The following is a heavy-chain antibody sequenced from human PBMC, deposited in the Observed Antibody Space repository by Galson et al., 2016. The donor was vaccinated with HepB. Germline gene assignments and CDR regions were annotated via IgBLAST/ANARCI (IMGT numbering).Heavy chain of an antibody. J-gene: IGHJ4*02. CDR1: GFNFNMYW. Sequence: SLRLSCAASGFNFNMYWMAWVRQAPGKGPEWISYIDDRSRTTLYADSVRGRFTISRDNAKNSLFLQMNNLRVEDTAVYYCATLELRPPADYWGRGTLVTVSS. CDR2: IDDRSRTT. D-gene: IGHD3-16*01. V-gene: IGHV3-48*04. CDR3: ATLELRPPADY.